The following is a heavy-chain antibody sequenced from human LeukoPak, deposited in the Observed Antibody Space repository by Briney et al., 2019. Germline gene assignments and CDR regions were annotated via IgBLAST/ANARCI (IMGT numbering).Heavy chain of an antibody. V-gene: IGHV1-18*01. CDR2: ISAYNGNT. CDR1: GYTFTSYG. D-gene: IGHD5-24*01. J-gene: IGHJ6*03. CDR3: ARGSGDGYNNPRLYYCYYMDV. Sequence: ASVKVSCKASGYTFTSYGISWVRQAPGQGLEGMGWISAYNGNTNYAQKLQGRVTMTTDTSTSTAYRELRSLRSDDTAVYYCARGSGDGYNNPRLYYCYYMDVWGKGTTVTVSS.